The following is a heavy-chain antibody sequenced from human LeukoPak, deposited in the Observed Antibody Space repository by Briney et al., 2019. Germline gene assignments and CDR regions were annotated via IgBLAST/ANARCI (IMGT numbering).Heavy chain of an antibody. D-gene: IGHD3-10*01. V-gene: IGHV4-59*01. CDR2: IYYSGST. Sequence: PSETLSLTCTVSGGSISSYYWSWIRQPPGKGLEWIGNIYYSGSTNYNPSLKSRVTISVDTSKNQFSLKLSSVTAADTAVYYCAARNLRGLFDYWGQGTLVTVYS. CDR1: GGSISSYY. J-gene: IGHJ4*02. CDR3: AARNLRGLFDY.